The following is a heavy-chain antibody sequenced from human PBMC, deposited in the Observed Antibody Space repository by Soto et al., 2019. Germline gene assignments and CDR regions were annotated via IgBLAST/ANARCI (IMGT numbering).Heavy chain of an antibody. D-gene: IGHD1-1*01. V-gene: IGHV1-69*12. CDR1: GGTFRNSA. CDR2: IMPIFRTP. CDR3: ARDNDRPQLGGNYYYILDV. J-gene: IGHJ6*02. Sequence: QVQLEQSGAEVKKPGSSVKVSCKASGGTFRNSAISWVRQAPGQGLEWMGGIMPIFRTPDYAQKFQGRVTITADESTSTAYMELSGLTSDDTAVYFCARDNDRPQLGGNYYYILDVWGHGTTVTVSS.